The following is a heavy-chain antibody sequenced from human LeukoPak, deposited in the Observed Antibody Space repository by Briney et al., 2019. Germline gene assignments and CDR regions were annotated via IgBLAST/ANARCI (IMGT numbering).Heavy chain of an antibody. D-gene: IGHD3-22*01. CDR3: AREDYYDRSFGY. CDR1: GGSISSGGYY. Sequence: PSQALSLTCTVSGGSISSGGYYWSWIRQHPGKGLEWIGYIYYSGSAYYNPSLKSRVTISVDTSKNQFSLKLNSVTAADTAVYYCAREDYYDRSFGYWGQGTLVTVSS. CDR2: IYYSGSA. J-gene: IGHJ4*02. V-gene: IGHV4-31*03.